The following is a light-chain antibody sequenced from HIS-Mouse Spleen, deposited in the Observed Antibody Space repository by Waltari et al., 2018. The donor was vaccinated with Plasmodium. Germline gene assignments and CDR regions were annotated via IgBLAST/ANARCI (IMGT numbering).Light chain of an antibody. CDR3: QQYNSYSWT. Sequence: DIQMTQSPSTLSASIGYRVTITYRASQSISSRLAWYQQKPGKAPKLLIYKASSLESGVPSRFSGSGSGTEFTLTISSLQPDDFATYYCQQYNSYSWTFGQGTKVEIK. CDR2: KAS. CDR1: QSISSR. J-gene: IGKJ1*01. V-gene: IGKV1-5*03.